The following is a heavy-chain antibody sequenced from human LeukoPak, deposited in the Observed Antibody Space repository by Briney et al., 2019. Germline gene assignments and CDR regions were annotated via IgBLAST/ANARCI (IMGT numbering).Heavy chain of an antibody. D-gene: IGHD6-13*01. V-gene: IGHV1-18*01. CDR3: ARAGIAAPLGY. J-gene: IGHJ4*02. CDR1: GYTFTSYG. Sequence: ASVKVSCKASGYTFTSYGISWVRQAPGQGLEWMGWISAYNGNTNYAQKLQGRVTMTTDTSTSTACMELRSLRSDDTAMYYCARAGIAAPLGYWGQGTLVTVSS. CDR2: ISAYNGNT.